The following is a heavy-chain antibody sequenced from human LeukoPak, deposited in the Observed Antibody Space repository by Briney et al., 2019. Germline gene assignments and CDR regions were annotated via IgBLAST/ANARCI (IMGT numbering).Heavy chain of an antibody. CDR3: ARDRTIGMDV. D-gene: IGHD2-8*01. Sequence: ASVKVSRKTSGYTFTGYYMHWLRQAPGQGPEWMGRINPNSGGTNFAQKFQGRVTMTRDTSISTAYMELNRLTSDDTAVYYCARDRTIGMDVWGQGTTVTVSS. CDR2: INPNSGGT. J-gene: IGHJ6*02. V-gene: IGHV1-2*06. CDR1: GYTFTGYY.